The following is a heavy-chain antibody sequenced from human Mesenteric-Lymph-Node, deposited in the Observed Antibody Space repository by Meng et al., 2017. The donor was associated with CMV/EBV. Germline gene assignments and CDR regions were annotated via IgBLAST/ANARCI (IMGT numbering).Heavy chain of an antibody. J-gene: IGHJ3*02. D-gene: IGHD3-10*01. V-gene: IGHV4-59*02. CDR3: AISGRTWSHARGAFDI. CDR2: ISYSGDT. CDR1: GGSASIYP. Sequence: SETLSLTCSVSGGSASIYPWSWIRKSPGKGLEWIGYISYSGDTNYNPSLKSRVTISVDKSKNQVSLKLSSVTAADTAVYYCAISGRTWSHARGAFDIWGQGTMVTV.